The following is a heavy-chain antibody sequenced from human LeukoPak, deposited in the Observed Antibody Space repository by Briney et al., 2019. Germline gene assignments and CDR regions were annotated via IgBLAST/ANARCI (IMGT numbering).Heavy chain of an antibody. CDR1: GGSVRSSSHY. Sequence: SETLSLTCTVSGGSVRSSSHYWGWIRQPPGSGLEWIGSVYYTGSTYYNPSLKSRVTISIDTSANQLSLKLSSVTAADTAVYFCSRGSGSYSYFDFWGQGTLVAVSS. CDR2: VYYTGST. CDR3: SRGSGSYSYFDF. V-gene: IGHV4-39*01. J-gene: IGHJ4*02. D-gene: IGHD3-22*01.